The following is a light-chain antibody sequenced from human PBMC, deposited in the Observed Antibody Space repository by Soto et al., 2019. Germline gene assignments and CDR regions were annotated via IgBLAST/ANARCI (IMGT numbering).Light chain of an antibody. CDR1: QSVSSNY. CDR2: GAS. CDR3: QQYGSSPST. Sequence: EIVLTQSPGTLSLPPGERATLSCRASQSVSSNYLAWYQQKPGQAPRLLIYGASNRATGIPDRFSGSGSGTDFTLTISRLEPEDFAVYYCQQYGSSPSTFGQGTKVEIK. J-gene: IGKJ2*01. V-gene: IGKV3-20*01.